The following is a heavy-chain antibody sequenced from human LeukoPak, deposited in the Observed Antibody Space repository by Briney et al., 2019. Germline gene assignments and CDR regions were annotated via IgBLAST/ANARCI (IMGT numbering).Heavy chain of an antibody. CDR3: AREEMAFDY. J-gene: IGHJ4*02. Sequence: GGSLRLSCAASGFTFSSYAMHWVRQAPGKGLEWVAVISYDGSNKYYADSVKGRFTISRDNSKNTLYLQMNSPRAEDTAVYYCAREEMAFDYWGQGTLVTVSS. CDR2: ISYDGSNK. D-gene: IGHD5-24*01. V-gene: IGHV3-30-3*01. CDR1: GFTFSSYA.